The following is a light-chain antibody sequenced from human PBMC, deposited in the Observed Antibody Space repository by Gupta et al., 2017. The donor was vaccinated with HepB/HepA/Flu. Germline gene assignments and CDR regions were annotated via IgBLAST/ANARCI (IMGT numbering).Light chain of an antibody. Sequence: SVLPQPPSASGTPGQRVTISCSVSSSNVGRDNVYWYQQLPGTAPKLLIYNDDQRHSGVPDRFSGSKSGTSASLSISGLRAEDEADYYCAAGDNILSGYVFGTGTWVTVL. V-gene: IGLV1-47*02. J-gene: IGLJ1*01. CDR1: SSNVGRDN. CDR3: AAGDNILSGYV. CDR2: NDD.